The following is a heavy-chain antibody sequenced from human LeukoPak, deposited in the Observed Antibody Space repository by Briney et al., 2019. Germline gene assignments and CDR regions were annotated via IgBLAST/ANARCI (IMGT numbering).Heavy chain of an antibody. Sequence: GGSPRLSCAASGFTFSGSAMHWVRQASGKGLEWVGRIRSKADSYATAYAASVKGRFTISRDDSKNTAYLQMNSLKTEDTAVYYCTTPNSPGGDGCNYFNSSWFDPWGQGTLVTVSS. CDR2: IRSKADSYAT. J-gene: IGHJ5*02. CDR1: GFTFSGSA. V-gene: IGHV3-73*01. D-gene: IGHD5-24*01. CDR3: TTPNSPGGDGCNYFNSSWFDP.